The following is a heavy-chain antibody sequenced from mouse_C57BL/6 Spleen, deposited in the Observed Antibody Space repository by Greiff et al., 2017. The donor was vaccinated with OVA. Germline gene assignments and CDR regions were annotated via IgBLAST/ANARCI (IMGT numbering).Heavy chain of an antibody. D-gene: IGHD4-1*01. Sequence: DVQLVESGPGMVKPSQSLSLTCTVTGYSITSGYDWHWIRHFPGNKLEWMGYISYSGSTNYNPSLKSRISITHDTSKNHFFLKLNSVTTEDTATYYCARGLTVAWFAYWGQGTLVTVSA. CDR2: ISYSGST. V-gene: IGHV3-1*01. J-gene: IGHJ3*01. CDR3: ARGLTVAWFAY. CDR1: GYSITSGYD.